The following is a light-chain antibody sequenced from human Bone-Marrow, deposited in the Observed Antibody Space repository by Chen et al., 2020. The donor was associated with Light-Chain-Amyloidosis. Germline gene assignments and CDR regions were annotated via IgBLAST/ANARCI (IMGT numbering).Light chain of an antibody. CDR3: SSYTSNITGVV. Sequence: QSVLTQPASVSGSPGQSITISCSGTSSDVGGYNSVSWYQQHTGKVPKLILYDVHNRPSGVSNRFAGSKSGNTASLTIAGLQTEDEADYYCSSYTSNITGVVFGGGTKLTVL. V-gene: IGLV2-14*03. CDR2: DVH. CDR1: SSDVGGYNS. J-gene: IGLJ2*01.